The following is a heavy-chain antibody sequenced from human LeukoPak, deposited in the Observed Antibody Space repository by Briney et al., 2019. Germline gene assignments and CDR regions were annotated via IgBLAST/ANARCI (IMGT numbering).Heavy chain of an antibody. CDR3: ARDLVVVVPAAIPYYYYYMDV. V-gene: IGHV1-69*05. CDR2: IIPIFGTA. D-gene: IGHD2-2*01. J-gene: IGHJ6*03. CDR1: GGTFSSYA. Sequence: SVKVSCKAPGGTFSSYAISWVRQAPGQGLEWMGRIIPIFGTANYAQKFQGRVTITTDESTSTAYMELSSLRSEDTAVYYCARDLVVVVPAAIPYYYYYMDVWGKGTTVTVSS.